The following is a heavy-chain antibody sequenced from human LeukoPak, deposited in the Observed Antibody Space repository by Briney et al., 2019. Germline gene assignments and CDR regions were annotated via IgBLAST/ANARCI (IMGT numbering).Heavy chain of an antibody. J-gene: IGHJ6*02. CDR1: GGTFSSYA. Sequence: GSSVTVSCKASGGTFSSYAISWVRQAPGQGLEWMGGIIPIFGTANYAQKFQGRVTITADESTSTAYMELRSLRSEDTAVYYCALGYYDSSGSVYYYGMDVWGQGTTVTVSS. CDR2: IIPIFGTA. D-gene: IGHD3-22*01. V-gene: IGHV1-69*01. CDR3: ALGYYDSSGSVYYYGMDV.